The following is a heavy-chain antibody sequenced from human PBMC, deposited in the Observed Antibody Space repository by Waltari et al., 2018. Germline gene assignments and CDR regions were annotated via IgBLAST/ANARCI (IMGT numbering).Heavy chain of an antibody. Sequence: QLQLQESGPGLVKPSETLSRTCPVSGGSISSSGYYWGSIRQPPGKGLEWIGSIYYSGSTYYNPSLKSRVTISVDTSKNQFSLKLSSVTAADTAVYYSTMVQGVITLDWYFDLWGRGTLVTVSS. J-gene: IGHJ2*01. CDR2: IYYSGST. D-gene: IGHD3-10*01. CDR3: TMVQGVITLDWYFDL. V-gene: IGHV4-39*07. CDR1: GGSISSSGYY.